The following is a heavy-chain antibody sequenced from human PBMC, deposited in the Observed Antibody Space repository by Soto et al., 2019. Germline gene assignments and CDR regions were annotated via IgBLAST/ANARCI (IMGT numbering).Heavy chain of an antibody. J-gene: IGHJ6*02. CDR3: ARGGYYDNSWGKLSHYGLDV. V-gene: IGHV1-18*01. CDR2: ISPYNDHT. D-gene: IGHD3-16*01. Sequence: QVQLAQSTGEVKKPGASVRVSCKATGYTFIRYGIAWVRQAPGQGFEWMGWISPYNDHTVYAQKFQGRVTMTADKSTRRVYMNLRVLKSDDTAVYYCARGGYYDNSWGKLSHYGLDVWGQGTSVSVSS. CDR1: GYTFIRYG.